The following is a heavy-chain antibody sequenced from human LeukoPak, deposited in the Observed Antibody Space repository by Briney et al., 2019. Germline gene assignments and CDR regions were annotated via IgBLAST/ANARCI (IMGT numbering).Heavy chain of an antibody. CDR2: XXXXGXX. Sequence: SETLSLTCAVSGYSISSGYYXXXXXXXXXXXXXXXXSXXXXGXXXYNPSLKSRXTXXVXXSXXQXSLXLSSVTAADTAVYYCARVPYRRGVDYGGNGDAFDIWGQGTMVTVSS. CDR1: GYSISSGYY. CDR3: ARVPYRRGVDYGGNGDAFDI. J-gene: IGHJ3*02. D-gene: IGHD4-23*01. V-gene: IGHV4-38-2*01.